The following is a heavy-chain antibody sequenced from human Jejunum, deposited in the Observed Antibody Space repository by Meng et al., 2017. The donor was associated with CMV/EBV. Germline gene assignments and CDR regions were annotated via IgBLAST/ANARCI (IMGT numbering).Heavy chain of an antibody. CDR2: INHQTGDT. D-gene: IGHD1-26*01. V-gene: IGHV1-2*02. CDR1: GYTFTDYY. Sequence: SGYTFTDYYMQWARKAPGQGLEWMGWINHQTGDTNYAPKFQGRVTMTRDMSINTVYMEVTRLRSADTAVYYCAKDAGSFLDYYFDYWGQGTLVTVSS. J-gene: IGHJ4*02. CDR3: AKDAGSFLDYYFDY.